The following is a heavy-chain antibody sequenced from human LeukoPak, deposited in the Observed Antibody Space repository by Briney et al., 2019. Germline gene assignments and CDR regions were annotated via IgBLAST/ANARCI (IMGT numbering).Heavy chain of an antibody. CDR1: GGTFSSYA. D-gene: IGHD6-19*01. J-gene: IGHJ1*01. CDR3: ARGQWLVPEYFQH. Sequence: GASVKVSCKASGGTFSSYAISWVRQAPGQGLEWMGRIIPIFGTANYAQKFQGRVTITADKSTSTAYMELSSLRSEGTAVYYCARGQWLVPEYFQHWGQGTLVTVSS. CDR2: IIPIFGTA. V-gene: IGHV1-69*06.